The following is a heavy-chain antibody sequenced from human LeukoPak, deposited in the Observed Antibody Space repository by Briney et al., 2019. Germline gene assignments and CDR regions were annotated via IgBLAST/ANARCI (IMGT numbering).Heavy chain of an antibody. J-gene: IGHJ4*02. V-gene: IGHV3-30*18. D-gene: IGHD6-13*01. Sequence: PGRSLRLSCAASGFTFSSYGMHWVRQAPGKGLEWVPVISYDGSNKYYADSVKGRFTISRDNSKNTLYLQMNSLRAEDTAVYYCAKDQGIADRIFDYWGQGTLVTVSS. CDR1: GFTFSSYG. CDR3: AKDQGIADRIFDY. CDR2: ISYDGSNK.